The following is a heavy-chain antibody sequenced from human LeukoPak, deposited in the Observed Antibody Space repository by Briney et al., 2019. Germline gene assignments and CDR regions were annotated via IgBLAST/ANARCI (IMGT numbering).Heavy chain of an antibody. V-gene: IGHV3-48*03. D-gene: IGHD3-22*01. CDR1: GFTFSRYE. J-gene: IGHJ4*02. CDR2: ISSSGSTI. CDR3: AREIDYYDSSGYFVYFDY. Sequence: PGGSLRLSCAASGFTFSRYEMNWVRQAPGKGLEWVSYISSSGSTIYYADSVKGRFTISRDNAKNSLYLQMNSLRAEDTAVYYCAREIDYYDSSGYFVYFDYWGQGTLATVSS.